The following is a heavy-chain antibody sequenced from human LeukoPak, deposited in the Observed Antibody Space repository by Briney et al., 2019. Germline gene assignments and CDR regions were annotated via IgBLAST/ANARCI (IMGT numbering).Heavy chain of an antibody. J-gene: IGHJ4*02. Sequence: GGSLRLSCAASGFTFSSYDMTWVRQAPGKGLEWVSGISGSGGSTYYADSVKGRFTISRDNSKNTLYLQMNSLKTDDTAVYYCAKGAPGGTYFDYWGQGTVVTVSS. CDR1: GFTFSSYD. V-gene: IGHV3-23*01. D-gene: IGHD1-26*01. CDR3: AKGAPGGTYFDY. CDR2: ISGSGGST.